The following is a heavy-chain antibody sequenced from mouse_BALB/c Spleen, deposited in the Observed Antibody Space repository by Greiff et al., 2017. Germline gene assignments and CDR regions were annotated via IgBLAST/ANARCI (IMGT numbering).Heavy chain of an antibody. CDR1: GFTFSSYA. CDR3: AIYYGYDVGYFDY. V-gene: IGHV5-6-5*01. CDR2: ISSGGST. J-gene: IGHJ2*01. D-gene: IGHD2-2*01. Sequence: EVQVVESGGGLVKPGGSLKLSCAASGFTFSSYAMSWVRQTPEKRLEWVASISSGGSTYYPDSVKGRFTISRDNARNILYLQMSSLRSEDTAMYYCAIYYGYDVGYFDYWGQGTTLTVSS.